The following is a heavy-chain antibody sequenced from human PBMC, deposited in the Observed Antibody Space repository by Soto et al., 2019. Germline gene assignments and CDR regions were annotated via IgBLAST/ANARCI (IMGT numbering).Heavy chain of an antibody. CDR3: ASSLLGIFGMLKNWFDP. Sequence: QVHLVKSGAEGKKPGASVKVSCKASGYTFTTYTIHWVRQAPGQRLEWMGWINAGNGNAKYSQKFQGRVTITRDTSASTAYMELNSLRSEDTAVYYCASSLLGIFGMLKNWFDPWGQGTLVTVSS. V-gene: IGHV1-3*01. D-gene: IGHD3-3*01. CDR2: INAGNGNA. J-gene: IGHJ5*02. CDR1: GYTFTTYT.